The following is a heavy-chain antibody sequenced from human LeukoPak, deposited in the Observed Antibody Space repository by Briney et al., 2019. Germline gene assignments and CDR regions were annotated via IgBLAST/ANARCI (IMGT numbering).Heavy chain of an antibody. Sequence: PGGSLRLSCAASGFTVSNNYMSWVRQAPGKGLGWVSIIYRGGSTHYADSVKGRFTISRDNSKNKLYLQMNSLRAEDTAVYYCARGLGYYDSTGYYGGAFDIWGQGTMVTVSS. D-gene: IGHD3-22*01. V-gene: IGHV3-66*01. J-gene: IGHJ3*02. CDR3: ARGLGYYDSTGYYGGAFDI. CDR1: GFTVSNNY. CDR2: IYRGGST.